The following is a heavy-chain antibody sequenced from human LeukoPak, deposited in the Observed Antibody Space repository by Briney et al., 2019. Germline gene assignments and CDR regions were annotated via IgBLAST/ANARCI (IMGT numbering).Heavy chain of an antibody. D-gene: IGHD6-13*01. CDR2: IKDDGSQK. CDR1: GFTFSDFW. Sequence: GGSPRLSCVASGFTFSDFWMTWVRQPPGKGLEWLTNIKDDGSQKFYVDSVKGRFTVSRDNAKQSLYLQMSSLRADDTAVYYCVRGPLVTAAGMAWGQGTLVTVSS. V-gene: IGHV3-7*03. CDR3: VRGPLVTAAGMA. J-gene: IGHJ5*02.